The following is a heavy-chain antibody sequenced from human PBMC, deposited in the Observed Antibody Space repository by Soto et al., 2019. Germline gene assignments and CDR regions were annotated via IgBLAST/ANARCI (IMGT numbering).Heavy chain of an antibody. CDR2: FDPEDGET. J-gene: IGHJ3*02. CDR1: GYTLTELS. D-gene: IGHD3-9*01. Sequence: ASVKVSCKVSGYTLTELSMHWVRQAPGKGLEWMGGFDPEDGETIYAQKFQGRVTMTEDTSTDTAYMELSSLRSEDTAVYYCATDPTYYDILTGYGRAFDIWGQGTMDTVSS. V-gene: IGHV1-24*01. CDR3: ATDPTYYDILTGYGRAFDI.